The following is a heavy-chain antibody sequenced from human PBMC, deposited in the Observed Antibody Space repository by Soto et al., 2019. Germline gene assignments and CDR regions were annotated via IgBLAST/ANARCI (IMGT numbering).Heavy chain of an antibody. D-gene: IGHD3-10*01. J-gene: IGHJ5*02. CDR2: IIPILGIA. V-gene: IGHV1-69*02. CDR1: GGTFSSYT. Sequence: QVQLVQSGAEVKKPGSSVKVSCKASGGTFSSYTISWVRQAPGQGLEWMGRIIPILGIANYAQKFQGRVTITADKSTSTAYMELSSLRSEDTAVYYCARGITMVRGVYGRFDPWGQGTLVTVSS. CDR3: ARGITMVRGVYGRFDP.